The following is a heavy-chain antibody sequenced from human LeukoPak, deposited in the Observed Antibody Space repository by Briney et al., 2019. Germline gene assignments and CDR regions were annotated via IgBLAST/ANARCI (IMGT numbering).Heavy chain of an antibody. CDR3: VRGTIAAAGIDY. CDR1: RFTLSSCS. CDR2: IKGDGSSI. Sequence: GGSLRLSCAASRFTLSSCSMHWVRHAPGKGLVWVSRIKGDGSSISYADSVKGRFTIFRDNAKNTLFLQMDSLRAEDTAVYYCVRGTIAAAGIDYWGQGTLVTVSS. J-gene: IGHJ4*02. V-gene: IGHV3-74*01. D-gene: IGHD6-13*01.